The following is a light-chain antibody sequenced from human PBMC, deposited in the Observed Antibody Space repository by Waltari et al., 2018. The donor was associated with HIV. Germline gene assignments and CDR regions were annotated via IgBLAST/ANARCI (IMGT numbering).Light chain of an antibody. CDR1: NIDVGNYNL. CDR3: LTYVSDSGTWK. Sequence: QSPLTQPASVSGNPGKSVTITCTGTNIDVGNYNLFSWYQQHPGKAPKLLIFAVSKRPSGVSSRFSGSKSGYWASLTISGLLAEDESYYFCLTYVSDSGTWKFGGGTYLTV. V-gene: IGLV2-23*02. CDR2: AVS. J-gene: IGLJ3*02.